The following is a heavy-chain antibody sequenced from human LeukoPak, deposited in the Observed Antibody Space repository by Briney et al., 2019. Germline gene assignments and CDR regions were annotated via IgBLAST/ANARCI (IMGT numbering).Heavy chain of an antibody. D-gene: IGHD5-18*01. Sequence: PGGSLRLSCAASGFTFDDYAMSWVRQAPGKGLEWVSCINWNGGSTGYADSGKGRFTISRDNAKNSLYLQMNSLRAEDTALYYCAREAAMANYYYYYMDVWGKGITVTVSS. CDR3: AREAAMANYYYYYMDV. CDR1: GFTFDDYA. J-gene: IGHJ6*03. V-gene: IGHV3-20*04. CDR2: INWNGGST.